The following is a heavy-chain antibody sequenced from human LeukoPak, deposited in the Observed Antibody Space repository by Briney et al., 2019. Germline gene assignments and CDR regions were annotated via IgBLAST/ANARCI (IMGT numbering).Heavy chain of an antibody. D-gene: IGHD4-23*01. CDR2: INHSGST. V-gene: IGHV4-39*07. Sequence: MASETLSLTCTVSGGSISSSSYYWGWIRQPPGKGLEWIGEINHSGSTNYNPSLKSRVTISVDTSKNQFSLKLSSVTAADTAVYYCATLRWDAFDIWGQGTMVTVSS. CDR3: ATLRWDAFDI. CDR1: GGSISSSSYY. J-gene: IGHJ3*02.